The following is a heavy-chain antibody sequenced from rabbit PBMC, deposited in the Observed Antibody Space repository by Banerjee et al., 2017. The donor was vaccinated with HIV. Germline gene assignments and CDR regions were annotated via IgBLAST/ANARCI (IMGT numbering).Heavy chain of an antibody. Sequence: QEQLVESGGGLVKPGASLTLTCKASGFSFSSGYYMCWVRQAPGKGLEWIGCIGTGSGSTWYASWAKGRFTISKTSSTTVTLQMTSLTAADTATYFCARDLTGVTGWNFNLWGPGTLVTVS. CDR2: IGTGSGST. V-gene: IGHV1S45*01. CDR3: ARDLTGVTGWNFNL. J-gene: IGHJ4*01. D-gene: IGHD7-1*01. CDR1: GFSFSSGYY.